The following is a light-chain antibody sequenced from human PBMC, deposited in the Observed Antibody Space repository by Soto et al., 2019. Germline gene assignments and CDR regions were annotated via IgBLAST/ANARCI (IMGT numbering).Light chain of an antibody. CDR1: ERISRW. CDR3: QQHNSFSIT. V-gene: IGKV1-5*03. Sequence: DIQMTQSASTLSASVGDRFTVTCRASERISRWLAWYQQKPGKAPKLLIYKASSLESGVPSRFSGSGSGTEFTLTINSLQADDFATYYCQQHNSFSITFGQGTRLEIK. J-gene: IGKJ5*01. CDR2: KAS.